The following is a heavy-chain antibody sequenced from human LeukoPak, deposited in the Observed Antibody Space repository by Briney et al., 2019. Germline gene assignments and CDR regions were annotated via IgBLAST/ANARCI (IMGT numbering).Heavy chain of an antibody. CDR3: ARVRSYCSSTSCRYNQAFDI. CDR2: IIPIFGTA. V-gene: IGHV1-69*13. D-gene: IGHD2-2*01. CDR1: GGTFSSYA. Sequence: ASVKVSCKASGGTFSSYAISWVRQAPGQGLEWMGGIIPIFGTANYAQKFQGRVTITADESTSTAYMELSSLGSEDTAVYYCARVRSYCSSTSCRYNQAFDIWGQGTMVTVSS. J-gene: IGHJ3*02.